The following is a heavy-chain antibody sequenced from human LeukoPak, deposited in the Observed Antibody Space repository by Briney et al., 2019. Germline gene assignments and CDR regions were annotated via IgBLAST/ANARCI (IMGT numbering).Heavy chain of an antibody. CDR1: GGSISSGGYY. CDR3: ARARSSWYSGWFDP. CDR2: TYYSGST. D-gene: IGHD6-13*01. J-gene: IGHJ5*02. V-gene: IGHV4-31*03. Sequence: ASETLSLTCTVSGGSISSGGYYWSWIRQHPGKGLEWIGYTYYSGSTYYNPSLKSRVTISVDTSKNQFSLKLSSVTAADTAVYYCARARSSWYSGWFDPWGQGTLVTVSS.